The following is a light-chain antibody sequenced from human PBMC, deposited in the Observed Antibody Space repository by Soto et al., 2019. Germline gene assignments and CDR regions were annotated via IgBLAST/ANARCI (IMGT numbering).Light chain of an antibody. V-gene: IGKV3-11*01. J-gene: IGKJ5*01. CDR1: QSISSY. CDR2: DAS. Sequence: EIVLTQSPATLSLSPGERATLSCRASQSISSYLAWYQQKPGQAPRLLIYDASNRATAIPARFSGSGSGTDFTLTISSLVPEDFAVYYCQQRNYWPITFGQGTRLEI. CDR3: QQRNYWPIT.